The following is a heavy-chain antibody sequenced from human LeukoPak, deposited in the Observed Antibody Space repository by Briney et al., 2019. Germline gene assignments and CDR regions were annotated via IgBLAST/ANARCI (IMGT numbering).Heavy chain of an antibody. CDR1: GFTFSGSV. D-gene: IGHD6-19*01. J-gene: IGHJ4*02. Sequence: PGRSLRLSCAASGFTFSGSVMHWVRQASGKGLEWVGRIGNKANSYATVYAASVKGRFTISRDDSKDTAYLQMNSLKTEDTAVYYCTGGSGWYSPDYWGQGTLVTVSA. V-gene: IGHV3-73*01. CDR2: IGNKANSYAT. CDR3: TGGSGWYSPDY.